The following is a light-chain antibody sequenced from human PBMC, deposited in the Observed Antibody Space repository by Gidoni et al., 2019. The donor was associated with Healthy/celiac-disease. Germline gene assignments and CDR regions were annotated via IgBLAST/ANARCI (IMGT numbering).Light chain of an antibody. CDR3: QQYGSSLTWT. CDR1: QSVSSSY. CDR2: GAS. Sequence: IVLPQSPGTLSLSPGERATLSCRASQSVSSSYLAWYQQKPGQAPRLLIYGASSRATGIPDRFSGSGSGTDFTLTISRLEPEDFAVYYCQQYGSSLTWTFXQXTKVXIK. J-gene: IGKJ1*01. V-gene: IGKV3-20*01.